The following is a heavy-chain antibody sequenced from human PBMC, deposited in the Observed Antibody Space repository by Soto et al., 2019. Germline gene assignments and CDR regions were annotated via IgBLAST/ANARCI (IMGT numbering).Heavy chain of an antibody. J-gene: IGHJ5*02. CDR2: ISYDGTNA. V-gene: IGHV3-30-3*01. Sequence: QVQLVESGGAVVQPGTSLRLSCAASGFIFNNYAMFWIRQATGKGLEWVALISYDGTNAFYSDAVKGRFTVTRDKSKNTLYLPMNRLRSEDTAVYFFARDGAIGGTARDNWPDTWGQGTRVTVSA. CDR1: GFIFNNYA. CDR3: ARDGAIGGTARDNWPDT. D-gene: IGHD3-10*01.